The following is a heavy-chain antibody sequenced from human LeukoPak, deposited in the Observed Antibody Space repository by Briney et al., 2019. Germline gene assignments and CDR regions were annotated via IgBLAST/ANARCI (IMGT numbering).Heavy chain of an antibody. CDR3: AKDLNNVLRFSESYGMDV. D-gene: IGHD3-3*01. Sequence: GGSLRLSCAASGFTFGSYAMGWVRQAPGKGLEWVSAISGSGGSTYYADSVKGRFTISRDNSKNTLYLQMNSLRAEDTAVYYCAKDLNNVLRFSESYGMDVWGQGTTITVSS. J-gene: IGHJ6*02. V-gene: IGHV3-23*01. CDR2: ISGSGGST. CDR1: GFTFGSYA.